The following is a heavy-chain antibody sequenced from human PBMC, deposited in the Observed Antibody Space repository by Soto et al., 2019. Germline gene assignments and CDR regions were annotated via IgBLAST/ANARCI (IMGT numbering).Heavy chain of an antibody. CDR1: GFTFDDYA. D-gene: IGHD6-13*01. V-gene: IGHV3-9*01. CDR2: ISWNSGSI. Sequence: GGSLRLSCAASGFTFDDYAMHWVRQAPGKGLEWVSGISWNSGSIGYADSVKGRFTISRDNAKNSLYLQMNSLRAEDTALYYCAKDIRSSSWYYYGMDVWGQGTTVTVSS. CDR3: AKDIRSSSWYYYGMDV. J-gene: IGHJ6*02.